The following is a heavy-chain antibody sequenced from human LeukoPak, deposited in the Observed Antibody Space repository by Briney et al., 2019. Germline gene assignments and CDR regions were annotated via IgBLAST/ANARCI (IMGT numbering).Heavy chain of an antibody. CDR2: ISAYNGNT. D-gene: IGHD2-2*01. CDR3: ARAWEDIVVVPAAI. J-gene: IGHJ4*02. CDR1: GYTFTSYG. Sequence: ASVKVSCKASGYTFTSYGISWVRQAPGQGLEWMGWISAYNGNTNYAQKLQGRVTMTTDTSTSTAYMELRSLRSEDTAVYYCARAWEDIVVVPAAIWGQGTLVTVSS. V-gene: IGHV1-18*01.